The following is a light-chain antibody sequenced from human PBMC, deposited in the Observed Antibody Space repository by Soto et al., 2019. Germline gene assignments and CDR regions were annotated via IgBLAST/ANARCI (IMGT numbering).Light chain of an antibody. J-gene: IGKJ1*01. CDR3: QQGYSTPWT. V-gene: IGKV1-39*01. CDR2: SAS. Sequence: IQMTQSPSSLSASVGDRVTITCRASQDIKGYLNWYQQKSGEAPHLLVYSASTLQGGVPSRFAGSASGTDFALSISSLQAEDVATYFCQQGYSTPWTFGPGTKVEI. CDR1: QDIKGY.